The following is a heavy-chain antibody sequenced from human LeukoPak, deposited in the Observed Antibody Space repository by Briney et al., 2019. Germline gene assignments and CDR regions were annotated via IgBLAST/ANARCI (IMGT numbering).Heavy chain of an antibody. Sequence: ASVKVSCKASGYTFTSNYIHWVRQAPGQGLEWMGMIYPRDGSTSYAQKFQGRVTVTRDTSTSTVHMELSGLRSEDTAVYYCARGRDSGYDSYYGMDVWGQGTTVTVSS. CDR2: IYPRDGST. CDR1: GYTFTSNY. CDR3: ARGRDSGYDSYYGMDV. D-gene: IGHD5-12*01. V-gene: IGHV1-46*01. J-gene: IGHJ6*02.